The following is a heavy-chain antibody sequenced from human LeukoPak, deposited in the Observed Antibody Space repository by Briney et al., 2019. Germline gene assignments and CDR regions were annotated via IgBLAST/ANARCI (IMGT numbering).Heavy chain of an antibody. V-gene: IGHV3-21*01. CDR3: ARVGVAAAVPDY. CDR1: GFTFSSYS. CDR2: ISSSSSYI. J-gene: IGHJ4*02. D-gene: IGHD6-13*01. Sequence: RAGGSLRLSCAASGFTFSSYSMNWVRQAPGKGLESVSSISSSSSYIYYADSVKGRFTISRDNAKNSLYLQMNSLRAEDTAVYYCARVGVAAAVPDYWGQGTLVTVSS.